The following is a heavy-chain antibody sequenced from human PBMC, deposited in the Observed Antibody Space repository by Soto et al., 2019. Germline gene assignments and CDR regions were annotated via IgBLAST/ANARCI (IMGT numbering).Heavy chain of an antibody. CDR2: INPNSGGT. Sequence: ASVKVSCKASGYTFTGYYMHWVRQAPGQGLEWMGWINPNSGGTNYAQKFQGRVTMTRDTSISTAYMELSRLRSDDTAVYYCATPTVASYYDFWSGSHMGNDYYYGMDVWSQGTTVTVSS. CDR1: GYTFTGYY. V-gene: IGHV1-2*02. D-gene: IGHD3-3*01. J-gene: IGHJ6*02. CDR3: ATPTVASYYDFWSGSHMGNDYYYGMDV.